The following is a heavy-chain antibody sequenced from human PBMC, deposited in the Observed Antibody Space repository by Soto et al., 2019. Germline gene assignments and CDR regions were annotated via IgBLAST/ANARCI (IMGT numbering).Heavy chain of an antibody. D-gene: IGHD4-17*01. CDR1: GVSINNDPSF. V-gene: IGHV4-31*11. J-gene: IGHJ4*02. CDR3: ARGADYGDTVREYFFDF. CDR2: IYSSGTT. Sequence: QVQLQESGPGLVKPSQTLSLRCAVSGVSINNDPSFWSWIRQYPGKGLEWIGYIYSSGTTYYNPSLLSRVSMSLDTSGNQFSLRLSSVTAADTAVYFCARGADYGDTVREYFFDFWGQGALVTVSS.